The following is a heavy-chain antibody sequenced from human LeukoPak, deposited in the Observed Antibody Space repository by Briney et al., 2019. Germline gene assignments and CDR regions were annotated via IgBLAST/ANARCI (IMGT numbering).Heavy chain of an antibody. CDR1: GFTFSSYA. Sequence: GGPLRLSCAASGFTFSSYAMSWVRQAPGKGLEWVSAISGSGGSTYYADSVKGRFTISRDNSKNTLYLQMNSLRAEDTAVYYCAKLGGYCSSTSCYFGKSYYFDYWGQGTLVTVSS. CDR3: AKLGGYCSSTSCYFGKSYYFDY. J-gene: IGHJ4*02. D-gene: IGHD2-2*01. V-gene: IGHV3-23*01. CDR2: ISGSGGST.